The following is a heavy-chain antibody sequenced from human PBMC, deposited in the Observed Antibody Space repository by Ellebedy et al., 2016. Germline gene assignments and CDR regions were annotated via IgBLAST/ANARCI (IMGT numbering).Heavy chain of an antibody. J-gene: IGHJ5*02. CDR3: AKDRVTMVRGAIGVNWFDP. Sequence: GESLKISXAASGFTFSSYAMSWVRQAPGKGLEWVSAISGSGGSTYYADSVKGRFTISRDNSKNTLYLQMNSLRAEDTAVYYCAKDRVTMVRGAIGVNWFDPWGQGTLVTVSS. CDR1: GFTFSSYA. V-gene: IGHV3-23*01. D-gene: IGHD3-10*01. CDR2: ISGSGGST.